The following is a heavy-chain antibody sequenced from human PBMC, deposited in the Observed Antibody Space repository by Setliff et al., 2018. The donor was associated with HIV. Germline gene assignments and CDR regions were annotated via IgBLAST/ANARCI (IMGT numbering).Heavy chain of an antibody. V-gene: IGHV4-39*01. J-gene: IGHJ4*02. D-gene: IGHD3-3*01. CDR1: GGSINSTSYY. CDR3: ARSIVPVASGYYYFEY. Sequence: LSLTCTVSGGSINSTSYYWGGIRQPPGNGLEWLGSLYHTGSTYYKPSLKSRVTISVDTSKNQFSLRLTSVAAGDTAVYYCARSIVPVASGYYYFEYWGQGTLVTVSS. CDR2: LYHTGST.